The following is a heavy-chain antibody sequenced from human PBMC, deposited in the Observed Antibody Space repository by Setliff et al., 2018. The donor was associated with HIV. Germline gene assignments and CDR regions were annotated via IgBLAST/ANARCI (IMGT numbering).Heavy chain of an antibody. Sequence: PSETLSLTCTVSGGSISSSTYYWGWVRQPAGKGLEWIGRIYASGSTNYNPSLKSRVTISVDTSKNQFSLNLSSVTAADTAVYYCATYNWNFIVGYWGQGTLVTVSS. D-gene: IGHD1-7*01. CDR3: ATYNWNFIVGY. CDR2: IYASGST. CDR1: GGSISSSTYY. V-gene: IGHV4-61*02. J-gene: IGHJ4*02.